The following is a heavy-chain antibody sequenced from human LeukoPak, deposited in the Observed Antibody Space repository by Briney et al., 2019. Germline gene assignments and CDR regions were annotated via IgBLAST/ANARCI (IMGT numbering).Heavy chain of an antibody. CDR2: IYTSGNT. Sequence: SETLSLTCTVSGGSISSDYWSWIRQPAGKGLEWIGRIYTSGNTNYNPSLKSRVTISVDTSKNQFSLKLSSVTAADTAVYYCARNYPLYPLWPDYYYYMDVWGKGTTVTVSS. CDR1: GGSISSDY. CDR3: ARNYPLYPLWPDYYYYMDV. J-gene: IGHJ6*03. V-gene: IGHV4-4*07. D-gene: IGHD5-24*01.